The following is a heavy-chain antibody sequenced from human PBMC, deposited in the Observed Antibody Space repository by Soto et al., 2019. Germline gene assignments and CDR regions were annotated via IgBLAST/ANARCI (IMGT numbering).Heavy chain of an antibody. V-gene: IGHV1-18*01. CDR3: ASVSYGSGSYGWFDL. D-gene: IGHD3-10*01. CDR1: GYSITNYG. CDR2: ISGDSSDT. Sequence: QVQLVQSGAEVKKPGASVKVSCRASGYSITNYGISWVRQAPGQGLEWMGWISGDSSDTNYVQKFQGRVTVTPDTSPSPVHMELRGLRSDDTAVYYCASVSYGSGSYGWFDLWGQGTLVTVSS. J-gene: IGHJ5*02.